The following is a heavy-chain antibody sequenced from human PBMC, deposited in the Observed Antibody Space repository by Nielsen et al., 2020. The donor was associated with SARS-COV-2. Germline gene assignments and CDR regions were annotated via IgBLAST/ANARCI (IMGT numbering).Heavy chain of an antibody. CDR2: ISESGGAT. V-gene: IGHV3-23*01. J-gene: IGHJ6*02. CDR1: GFSFSNYV. CDR3: ARDRPGFTMVRTYAMDV. D-gene: IGHD3-10*01. Sequence: GESLKISCVASGFSFSNYVMNWVRQAPGKGLEWVSAISESGGATYYTDSVKGRFTISRDNSRNTMYLEMNSLRPEDAAVYYCARDRPGFTMVRTYAMDVWGQGTTVTVSS.